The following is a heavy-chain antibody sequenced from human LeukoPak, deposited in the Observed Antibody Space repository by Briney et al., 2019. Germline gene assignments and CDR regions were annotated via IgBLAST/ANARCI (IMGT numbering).Heavy chain of an antibody. CDR2: IYPGDSDT. J-gene: IGHJ4*02. CDR3: ARPHDSYGYRLDY. V-gene: IGHV5-51*01. CDR1: GYSFTSYW. Sequence: KAGESLKISCQGSGYSFTSYWIGWVRQMPGKGLEWMGIIYPGDSDTRYSPSFQGQVTISADKSISTAYLQWSSLKASDTAMYYCARPHDSYGYRLDYWGQGTLVTVSS. D-gene: IGHD5-18*01.